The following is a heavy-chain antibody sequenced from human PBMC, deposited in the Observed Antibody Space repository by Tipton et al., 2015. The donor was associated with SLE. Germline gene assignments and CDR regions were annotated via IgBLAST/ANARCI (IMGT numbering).Heavy chain of an antibody. D-gene: IGHD3-22*01. Sequence: TLSLTCTVSGGSISSHYWSWIRQPPGKGLEWIGYIYYSGSTNYNPSLKSRVTISVDTSKNQFSLKLSSVSTADTAVYYCARHDDSSGYSYWGQGTLVTVSS. CDR2: IYYSGST. V-gene: IGHV4-59*08. CDR3: ARHDDSSGYSY. J-gene: IGHJ4*02. CDR1: GGSISSHY.